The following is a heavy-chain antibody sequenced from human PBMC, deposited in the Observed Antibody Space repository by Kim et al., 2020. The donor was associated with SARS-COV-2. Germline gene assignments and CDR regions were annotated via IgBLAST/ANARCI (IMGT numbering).Heavy chain of an antibody. Sequence: GGSLRLSCAASGFTFSNSWMNWVRQAPGKGLEWVGRIKSNTNDGTTGYGAPGKGRFTISRDDSKNTLYLQRNSLKTEDTAVYYCTSDLGDYCAGDCYSRVWGQGTTGSVSS. V-gene: IGHV3-15*01. D-gene: IGHD2-21*02. J-gene: IGHJ6*02. CDR1: GFTFSNSW. CDR3: TSDLGDYCAGDCYSRV. CDR2: IKSNTNDGTT.